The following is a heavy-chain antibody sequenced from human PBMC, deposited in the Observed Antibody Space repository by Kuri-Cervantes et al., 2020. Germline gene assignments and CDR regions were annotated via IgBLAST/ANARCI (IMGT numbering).Heavy chain of an antibody. CDR1: GFTLSSYA. Sequence: GGSLRLSCAASGFTLSSYAMHWVRQAPGKGLEWVAVISYDGSNKYYADSVKGRFTISRDNSKNALYLQMNSLRAEDTAVYYCARDVYDSSGLFDYWGQGTLVTVSS. CDR3: ARDVYDSSGLFDY. D-gene: IGHD3-22*01. CDR2: ISYDGSNK. V-gene: IGHV3-30-3*01. J-gene: IGHJ4*02.